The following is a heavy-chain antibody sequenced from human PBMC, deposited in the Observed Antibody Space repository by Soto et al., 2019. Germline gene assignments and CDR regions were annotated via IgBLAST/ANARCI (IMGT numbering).Heavy chain of an antibody. CDR1: GFTFSSYG. CDR3: AKDFHSSSSFISGAFDI. J-gene: IGHJ3*02. CDR2: ISYDGSNK. Sequence: QVQLVESGGGVVQPGRSLRLSCAASGFTFSSYGMHWVRQAPGKGLEWLAVISYDGSNKYYADSVKGRFTISRDNSKNTLYLQMNSLRAEDTAVYYCAKDFHSSSSFISGAFDIWGQGTMVTVSS. D-gene: IGHD6-6*01. V-gene: IGHV3-30*18.